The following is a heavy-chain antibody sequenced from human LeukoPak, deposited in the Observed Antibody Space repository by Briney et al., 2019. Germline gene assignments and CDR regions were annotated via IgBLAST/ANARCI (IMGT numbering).Heavy chain of an antibody. J-gene: IGHJ4*02. CDR2: ISGSGGST. D-gene: IGHD3-22*01. Sequence: GGSLRLSCAASGFTFSSYAMSWVRQAPGKGLEWVSAISGSGGSTYHADSVKGRFTVSRDNSKNTLYLQMNSLRAEDTAVYYCGSNYYDSSGYYGWYYFDYWGQGTLVTVSS. V-gene: IGHV3-23*01. CDR1: GFTFSSYA. CDR3: GSNYYDSSGYYGWYYFDY.